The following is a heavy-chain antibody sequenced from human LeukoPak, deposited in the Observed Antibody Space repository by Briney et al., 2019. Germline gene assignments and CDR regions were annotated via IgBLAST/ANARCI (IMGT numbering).Heavy chain of an antibody. J-gene: IGHJ5*02. CDR2: IHHSGNS. CDR3: TRGHWGLQS. Sequence: SETLSLTCTVSGASVTDYYWSWIRQSPGKGLEWISYIHHSGNSDYNPSLRSRVATSLDTSKNQFSLNLISVTAADTAVYYCTRGHWGLQSWSQGTLVTVSS. D-gene: IGHD7-27*01. V-gene: IGHV4-59*02. CDR1: GASVTDYY.